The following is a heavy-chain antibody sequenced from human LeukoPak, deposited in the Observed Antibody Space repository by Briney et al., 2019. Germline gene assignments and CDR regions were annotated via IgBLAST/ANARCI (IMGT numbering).Heavy chain of an antibody. J-gene: IGHJ4*02. D-gene: IGHD6-13*01. Sequence: SGGSLRLSCAASGFTFSSYAMHWVRQAPGKGLEWVAVISYDGSNKYYADSVKGRFTISRDNSKNTLYLQMNSLRAEDTAVYYCARQYSSSWYGFLLDYWGQGTLVTVSS. V-gene: IGHV3-30-3*01. CDR1: GFTFSSYA. CDR2: ISYDGSNK. CDR3: ARQYSSSWYGFLLDY.